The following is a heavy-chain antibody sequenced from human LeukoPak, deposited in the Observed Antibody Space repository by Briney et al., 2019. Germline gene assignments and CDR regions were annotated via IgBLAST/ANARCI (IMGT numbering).Heavy chain of an antibody. CDR1: GFTFSSYG. D-gene: IGHD3-10*01. Sequence: GGSLRLSCAASGFTFSSYGMHWVRQAPGKGLEWVAVISYDGSNKYYADSVKGRFTISRDNSKNTLYLQMNSLRAEDTAVYYCAKDRAVLFWSGELFEPGTYGMDVWGQGTTVTVSS. V-gene: IGHV3-30*18. CDR3: AKDRAVLFWSGELFEPGTYGMDV. CDR2: ISYDGSNK. J-gene: IGHJ6*02.